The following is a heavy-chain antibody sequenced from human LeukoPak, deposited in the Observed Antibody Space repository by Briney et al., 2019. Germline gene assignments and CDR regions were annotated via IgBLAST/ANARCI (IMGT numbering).Heavy chain of an antibody. D-gene: IGHD2-15*01. J-gene: IGHJ4*02. V-gene: IGHV3-21*01. Sequence: GASLTLACSASGLTFSSYSTDWVSHAPGEGREWVSSISSSSSYIYYADSVKGRFTISRDNAKNSLYLQMNSLRAEDTAVYYCARGSRAGSGGSCSDYWGQGTLVTVSS. CDR1: GLTFSSYS. CDR3: ARGSRAGSGGSCSDY. CDR2: ISSSSSYI.